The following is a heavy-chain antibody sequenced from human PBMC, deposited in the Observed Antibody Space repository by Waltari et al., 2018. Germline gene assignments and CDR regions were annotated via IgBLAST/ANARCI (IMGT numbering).Heavy chain of an antibody. V-gene: IGHV3-74*01. Sequence: EVQLAESGGGLVQPGGSLRLSCAASGFTFSSSSMSWVRQPPGKGLVWVSRITGDGFTTTYADSVKGRFTIARDNAKNTLYLEMNSLRAEDTAVYYCARAYAGLDYWGQGTLVTVSS. CDR2: ITGDGFTT. D-gene: IGHD3-10*01. J-gene: IGHJ4*02. CDR3: ARAYAGLDY. CDR1: GFTFSSSS.